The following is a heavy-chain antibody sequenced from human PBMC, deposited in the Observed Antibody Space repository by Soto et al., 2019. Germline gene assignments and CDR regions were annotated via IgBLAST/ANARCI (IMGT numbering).Heavy chain of an antibody. CDR2: ISSSSSYI. Sequence: PVGSLRLSGEASRLSFNDHPMHWVRQAPGRGLEWVSSISSSSSYIYYSDSVKGRFTISRDNAKSTLYLQMNSLRAEDTAVYYCARDAIKSPGINYYGMDVWGQGTTVTVSS. J-gene: IGHJ6*02. CDR1: RLSFNDHP. CDR3: ARDAIKSPGINYYGMDV. V-gene: IGHV3-21*06.